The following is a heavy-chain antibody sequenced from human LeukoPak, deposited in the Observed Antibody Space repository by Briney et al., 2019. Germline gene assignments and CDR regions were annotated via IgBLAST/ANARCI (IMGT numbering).Heavy chain of an antibody. J-gene: IGHJ4*02. Sequence: GWALTHSFVACGCTFITYRMNALRQAAGKELEWMADISSISGNIYYADSVKGRFTISRDNAKNSLYLQMNSLRAEDTAVYYCARGRDLFDSWGQGTLVIVSS. CDR3: ARGRDLFDS. CDR1: GCTFITYR. V-gene: IGHV3-48*01. CDR2: ISSISGNI.